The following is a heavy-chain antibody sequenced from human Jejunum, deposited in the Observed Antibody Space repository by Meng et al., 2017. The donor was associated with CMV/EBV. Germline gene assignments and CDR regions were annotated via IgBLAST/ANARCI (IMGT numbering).Heavy chain of an antibody. V-gene: IGHV3-30*18. CDR2: ISYDGSYI. Sequence: AAAGFTFSSFGMHWVRQAAGKGLEWVAGISYDGSYIRYADSVRGRFTISRDNSKSTLFLQMNSLRPEDTAVYYSTKYCGGDCYRGNDWGQGTLVTVSS. CDR3: TKYCGGDCYRGND. D-gene: IGHD2-21*02. CDR1: GFTFSSFG. J-gene: IGHJ4*02.